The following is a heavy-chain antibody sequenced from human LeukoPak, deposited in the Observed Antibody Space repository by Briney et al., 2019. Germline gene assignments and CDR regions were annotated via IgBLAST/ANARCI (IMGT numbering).Heavy chain of an antibody. J-gene: IGHJ4*02. V-gene: IGHV3-23*01. CDR1: GFTFSTYG. CDR2: ISGNTGGI. D-gene: IGHD1-26*01. Sequence: GGSLRLSCAASGFTFSTYGMAWVRQPPGRGLEWVSAISGNTGGIYYSDSVRDRFTISRDDSKSTLYLQMSSLRVEDTAIYYCANLPIVGAADYWGQGTLVTVSS. CDR3: ANLPIVGAADY.